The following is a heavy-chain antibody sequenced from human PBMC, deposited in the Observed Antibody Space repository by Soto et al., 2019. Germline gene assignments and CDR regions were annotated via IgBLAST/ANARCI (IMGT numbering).Heavy chain of an antibody. J-gene: IGHJ6*02. CDR2: IYYSGST. CDR3: ARYGGSIYGEVLMYYGTDV. D-gene: IGHD4-17*01. Sequence: SETLSLTCTVSGGCISSSSYYWGWIRQPPGKGLEWIGSIYYSGSTYYNPSLKSRVTISVDTSKNQFSLKPSSVTEADTPLYHCARYGGSIYGEVLMYYGTDVWGQGTT. CDR1: GGCISSSSYY. V-gene: IGHV4-39*01.